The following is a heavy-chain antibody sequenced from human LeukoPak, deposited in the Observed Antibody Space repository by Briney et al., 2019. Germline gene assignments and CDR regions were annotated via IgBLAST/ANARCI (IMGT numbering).Heavy chain of an antibody. Sequence: GESLRLSCAASGFTSSAYDMHWVRQITGGGLEWVSTSGTVGDTFYSDTVKGRFTISRENAKNSVHLQMNSLRVEDSAIYFCVRAAMPYIINGRRFDYWGQGTLVTVSS. CDR1: GFTSSAYD. V-gene: IGHV3-13*04. J-gene: IGHJ4*02. CDR2: SGTVGDT. CDR3: VRAAMPYIINGRRFDY. D-gene: IGHD2-2*01.